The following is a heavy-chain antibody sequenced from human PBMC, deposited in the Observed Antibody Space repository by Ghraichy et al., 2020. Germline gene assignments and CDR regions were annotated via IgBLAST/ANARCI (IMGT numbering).Heavy chain of an antibody. CDR3: ARERSPDVEMATKGIRLYYYYMDV. CDR1: GGTFSSYA. D-gene: IGHD5-24*01. Sequence: SVKVSCKASGGTFSSYAISWVRQAPGQGLEWMGRIIPILGIANYAQKFQGRVTITADKSTSTAYMELSSLRSEDTAVYYCARERSPDVEMATKGIRLYYYYMDVWGKGTTVTVSS. V-gene: IGHV1-69*04. CDR2: IIPILGIA. J-gene: IGHJ6*03.